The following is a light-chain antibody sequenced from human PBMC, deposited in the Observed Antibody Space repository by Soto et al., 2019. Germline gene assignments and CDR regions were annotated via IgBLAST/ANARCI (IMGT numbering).Light chain of an antibody. CDR3: QQYNNWPPGT. Sequence: EIVMTQSPATLSVSPGERATLSCRASQSVSSNLAWYQQKPGQAPRLLIYGASTRATGIPARFSGSGSGTEFPLALSSLQSEEFAVYYCQQYNNWPPGTFGQGTKVEIK. CDR1: QSVSSN. V-gene: IGKV3-15*01. J-gene: IGKJ1*01. CDR2: GAS.